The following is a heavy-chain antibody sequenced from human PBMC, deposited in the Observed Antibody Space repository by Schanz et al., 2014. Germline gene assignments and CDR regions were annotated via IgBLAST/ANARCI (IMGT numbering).Heavy chain of an antibody. CDR2: ISPYNGNT. D-gene: IGHD5-18*01. V-gene: IGHV1-8*01. CDR1: GYTFTSYD. CDR3: TRGGYSYALSAFDI. J-gene: IGHJ3*02. Sequence: QVQLIQSGAEVKKPGASVKVSCTASGYTFTSYDINWVRQAPGQGLEWMGWISPYNGNTNYAPKVQGRVTVTSDTSTSTVYMELSGLRSEDTALYYCTRGGYSYALSAFDIWGQGTMVTVSS.